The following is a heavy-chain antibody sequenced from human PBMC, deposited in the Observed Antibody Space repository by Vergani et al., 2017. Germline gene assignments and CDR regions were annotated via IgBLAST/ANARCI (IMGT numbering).Heavy chain of an antibody. CDR3: ARDRDPREFDY. CDR1: GFTFSSYA. Sequence: EVQLLESGGGLVQPGGSLRLSCAASGFTFSSYAMSWVRQAPGKGLEWVSSISSSSSYIYYADSVKGRFTISRDNAKNSLYLQMNSLRAEDTAVYYCARDRDPREFDYWGQGTLVTVSS. V-gene: IGHV3-21*01. CDR2: ISSSSSYI. D-gene: IGHD1-26*01. J-gene: IGHJ4*02.